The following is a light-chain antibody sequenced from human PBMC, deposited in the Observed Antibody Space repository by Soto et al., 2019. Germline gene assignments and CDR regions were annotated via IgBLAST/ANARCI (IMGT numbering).Light chain of an antibody. Sequence: DKQMNQSPSTLSAYVGDRVTITCRASQSISSWLAWYQQKPGKAPKLLIYDASSLESGVPSRFSGSGSGTEFTLTISSLQPDDFATYYCQQYTSYPWTFGQGTKVDIK. CDR2: DAS. CDR1: QSISSW. CDR3: QQYTSYPWT. J-gene: IGKJ1*01. V-gene: IGKV1-5*01.